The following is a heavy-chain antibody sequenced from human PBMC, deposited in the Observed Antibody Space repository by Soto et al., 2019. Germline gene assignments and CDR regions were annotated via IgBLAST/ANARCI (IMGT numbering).Heavy chain of an antibody. CDR1: GGTFSSYT. D-gene: IGHD2-2*01. Sequence: SVKVSCKASGGTFSSYTINWVRQAPGQGLEWMGRIIPILGIANYAQKFQGRVTITADKSTSTAYMELSRLRSEDTAVYYCASYDCSSTSCLTNYYMDVWGKGTTVPVSS. J-gene: IGHJ6*03. V-gene: IGHV1-69*02. CDR3: ASYDCSSTSCLTNYYMDV. CDR2: IIPILGIA.